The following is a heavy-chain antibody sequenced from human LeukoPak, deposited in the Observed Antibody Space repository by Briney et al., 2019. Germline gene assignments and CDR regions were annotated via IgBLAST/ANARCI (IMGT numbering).Heavy chain of an antibody. J-gene: IGHJ4*02. CDR2: IYYSGST. V-gene: IGHV4-59*08. D-gene: IGHD2-2*02. CDR3: ARLDGYCSSTSCYNFDY. CDR1: GGSISSYY. Sequence: SETLSLTCTVSGGSISSYYWSWIRQPPGKGLEWIGYIYYSGSTNYNPSLKSRFTISVDTSKNQFSLKLSSVTAADTAVYYCARLDGYCSSTSCYNFDYWGQGTLVTVSS.